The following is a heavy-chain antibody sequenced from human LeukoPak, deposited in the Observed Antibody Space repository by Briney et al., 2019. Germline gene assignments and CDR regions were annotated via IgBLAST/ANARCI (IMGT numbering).Heavy chain of an antibody. CDR1: GGSISSYY. J-gene: IGHJ5*02. Sequence: SETLSLTCTVSGGSISSYYWSWIRQPAGKGLEWIGRIYTSGSTNYNPSLKSRVTMSVDTSKNQFSLKLSSVTAADTAVYYCAREGGTYQLLKYNWFDPWGQGTLVTVSS. D-gene: IGHD2-2*01. CDR3: AREGGTYQLLKYNWFDP. V-gene: IGHV4-4*07. CDR2: IYTSGST.